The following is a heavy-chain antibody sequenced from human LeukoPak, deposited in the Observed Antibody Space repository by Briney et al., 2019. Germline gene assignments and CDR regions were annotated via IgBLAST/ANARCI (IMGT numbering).Heavy chain of an antibody. D-gene: IGHD2-2*02. CDR3: ARAVVPAAIGYYYYYGMDV. CDR2: INPNSGGT. J-gene: IGHJ6*02. CDR1: GYTFTGYY. Sequence: APVKVSCKASGYTFTGYYMHWVRQAPGQGLEWMGWINPNSGGTNYAQKFQGWVTMTRDTSISTAYMELSRLRSDDTAVYYCARAVVPAAIGYYYYYGMDVWGQGTTVTVSS. V-gene: IGHV1-2*04.